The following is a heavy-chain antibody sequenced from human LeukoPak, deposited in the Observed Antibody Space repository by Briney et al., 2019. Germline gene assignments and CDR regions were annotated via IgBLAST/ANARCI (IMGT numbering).Heavy chain of an antibody. CDR2: INHSGST. V-gene: IGHV4-34*01. J-gene: IGHJ4*02. CDR1: GGSISSYY. D-gene: IGHD4-23*01. Sequence: PSETLSLTCTVSGGSISSYYWSWIRQPPGKGLEWIEEINHSGSTNYNPSLKSRVTISVDTSKNQFSLKLSSVTAADTAVYYCARGGERTVVMFDYWGQGTLVTVSS. CDR3: ARGGERTVVMFDY.